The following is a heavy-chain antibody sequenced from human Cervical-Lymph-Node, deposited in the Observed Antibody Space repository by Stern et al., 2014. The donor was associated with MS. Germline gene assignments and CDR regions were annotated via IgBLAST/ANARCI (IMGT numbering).Heavy chain of an antibody. CDR3: ARGRSGRGSYYFDY. J-gene: IGHJ4*02. V-gene: IGHV3-13*01. Sequence: EVHLVESGGGLVQPGGSLRLSCAASGFTFSSYDMHWVRQATGKGLEWVSAIGTAGDTYYPGSVKGRFTISRENAKNSLYLQMNSLRAGDTAVYYCARGRSGRGSYYFDYWGQGTLVTVSS. D-gene: IGHD1-26*01. CDR2: IGTAGDT. CDR1: GFTFSSYD.